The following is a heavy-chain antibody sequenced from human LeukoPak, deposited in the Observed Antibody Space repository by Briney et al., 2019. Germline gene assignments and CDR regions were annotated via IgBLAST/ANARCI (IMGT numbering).Heavy chain of an antibody. CDR2: INHSGST. V-gene: IGHV4-34*01. CDR3: ARSYDYVWGSYRPPWDY. J-gene: IGHJ4*02. CDR1: GGSISSYY. Sequence: SETLSLTCTVSGGSISSYYWGWIRQPPGKGLEWIGEINHSGSTNYNPSLKSRVTISVDTSKNQFSLKLSSVTAADTAVYYCARSYDYVWGSYRPPWDYWGQGTLVTVSS. D-gene: IGHD3-16*02.